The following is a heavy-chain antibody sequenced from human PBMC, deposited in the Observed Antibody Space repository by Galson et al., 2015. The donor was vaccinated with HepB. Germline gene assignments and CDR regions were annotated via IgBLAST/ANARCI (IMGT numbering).Heavy chain of an antibody. V-gene: IGHV1-24*01. CDR3: ATGMMVTGPQYYFDY. J-gene: IGHJ4*02. CDR2: FDPEDGET. D-gene: IGHD5-18*01. CDR1: GYTLTKLS. Sequence: SVKVSCKVSGYTLTKLSMHWVRQAPGKGLEWMGGFDPEDGETIYAQKFQGRVTMTEDTSTDTAYMELSSLRSEDTAVYYCATGMMVTGPQYYFDYWGQGTLVTVSS.